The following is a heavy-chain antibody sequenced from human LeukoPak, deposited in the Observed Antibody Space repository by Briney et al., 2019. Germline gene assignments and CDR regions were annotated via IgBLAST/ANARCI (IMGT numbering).Heavy chain of an antibody. CDR3: ARGGFSGDYDY. J-gene: IGHJ4*02. Sequence: GGSLRLSCAASGFTFSSYAMHWVRQASGKGLEYVSTISNNGGSTYYANSVKGRFTISRDNSKNTMYLQMGSLRAEDMAVYYCARGGFSGDYDYWGQGTLVTVSS. V-gene: IGHV3-64*01. D-gene: IGHD4-17*01. CDR2: ISNNGGST. CDR1: GFTFSSYA.